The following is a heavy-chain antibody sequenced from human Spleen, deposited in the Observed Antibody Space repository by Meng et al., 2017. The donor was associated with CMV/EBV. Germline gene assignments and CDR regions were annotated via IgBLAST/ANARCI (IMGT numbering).Heavy chain of an antibody. CDR3: VRDLTGITAFDI. Sequence: SVKVSCKASGGTFSSYSITWVRRAPGQGLEWMGGIIPISGPANYAQNFQGRITITADESTSTAYMELSSLRSEDTAVYYCVRDLTGITAFDIWGQGTMVTVSS. CDR1: GGTFSSYS. V-gene: IGHV1-69*13. CDR2: IIPISGPA. D-gene: IGHD1-7*01. J-gene: IGHJ3*02.